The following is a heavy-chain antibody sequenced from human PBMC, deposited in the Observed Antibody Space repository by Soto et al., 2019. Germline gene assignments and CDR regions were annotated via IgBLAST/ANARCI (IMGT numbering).Heavy chain of an antibody. CDR3: GRLTGLPHYYSTDV. D-gene: IGHD3-9*01. CDR2: IYPGDSDT. Sequence: GESLKISCQGSGYTFTNYWIGWVRQMPGKGLEWMGVIYPGDSDTKYSPSFQGQVTFSADKSINTAYLQWTSLKASDTAMYFCGRLTGLPHYYSTDVWGQGTTVTVSS. V-gene: IGHV5-51*01. J-gene: IGHJ6*02. CDR1: GYTFTNYW.